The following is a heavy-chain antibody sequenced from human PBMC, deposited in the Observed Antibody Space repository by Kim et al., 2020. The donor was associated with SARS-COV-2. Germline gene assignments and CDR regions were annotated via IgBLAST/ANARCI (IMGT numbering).Heavy chain of an antibody. D-gene: IGHD5-12*01. Sequence: SVKVSCKASGGTFSSYAISWVRQAPGQGLEWMGRIIPIFGIANYAQKFQGRVTITADKSTSTAYMELSSLRSEDTAVYYCARSHSGYDMREGVNYYYMDVWGKGTTVTVSS. J-gene: IGHJ6*03. CDR3: ARSHSGYDMREGVNYYYMDV. V-gene: IGHV1-69*04. CDR2: IIPIFGIA. CDR1: GGTFSSYA.